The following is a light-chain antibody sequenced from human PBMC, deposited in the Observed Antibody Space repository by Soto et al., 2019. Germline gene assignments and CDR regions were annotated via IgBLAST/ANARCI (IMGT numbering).Light chain of an antibody. V-gene: IGKV1-5*03. Sequence: DIQMTQSPSTLSASVGDRVTITRRASQSISSWLAWYQQKPGKAPKLLIYKPSTLESGVPSRFSGSTSGSDFTLTISCLQPDDFATYYCQQYNGSGSWTFGQGTKVEIK. J-gene: IGKJ1*01. CDR1: QSISSW. CDR2: KPS. CDR3: QQYNGSGSWT.